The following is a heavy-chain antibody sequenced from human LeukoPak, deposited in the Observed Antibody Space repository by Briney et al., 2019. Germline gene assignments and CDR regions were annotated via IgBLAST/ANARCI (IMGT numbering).Heavy chain of an antibody. D-gene: IGHD2-21*01. CDR2: INHSGAT. Sequence: GSLRLSCAASGFTVSGNYMSWVRQPPGKGLEWIGEINHSGATNYNPSLKSRVTISVDTSKNQFSLKLSSVTAADTAVYYCARLADYYYYYYMDVWGKGTTVTVSS. CDR1: GFTVSGNY. V-gene: IGHV4-34*01. CDR3: ARLADYYYYYYMDV. J-gene: IGHJ6*03.